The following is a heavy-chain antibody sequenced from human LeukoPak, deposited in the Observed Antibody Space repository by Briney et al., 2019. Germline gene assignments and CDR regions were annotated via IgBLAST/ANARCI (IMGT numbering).Heavy chain of an antibody. CDR2: IYPGGSDT. Sequence: GESLKISCKGSGYSFTSYWIGWVRQMPGKGREWMGIIYPGGSDTRYSPSFQGQVTISADKSISTAYLQWSSLKASDTAMYYCARRRDSGRDYDYVWGSYRSPNDAFDIWGQGTMVTVSS. CDR1: GYSFTSYW. V-gene: IGHV5-51*01. CDR3: ARRRDSGRDYDYVWGSYRSPNDAFDI. J-gene: IGHJ3*02. D-gene: IGHD3-16*02.